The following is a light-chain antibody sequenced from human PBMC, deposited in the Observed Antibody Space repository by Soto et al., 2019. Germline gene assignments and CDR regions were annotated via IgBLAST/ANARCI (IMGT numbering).Light chain of an antibody. CDR1: QGIGNF. V-gene: IGKV1-27*01. Sequence: DTQMTQSPSSLSASVGDRVTITCRASQGIGNFLAWYQQKPGKVPKLLIYAASTLQSGVPSRFSGSGSGTDFTLTISSLQPEDFASYYCQKYNSAPWTFGQGTKVEIK. CDR3: QKYNSAPWT. CDR2: AAS. J-gene: IGKJ1*01.